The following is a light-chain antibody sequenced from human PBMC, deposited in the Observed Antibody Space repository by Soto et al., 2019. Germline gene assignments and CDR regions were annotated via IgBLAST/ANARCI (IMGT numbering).Light chain of an antibody. CDR3: QQYNSYPWT. CDR2: KAS. CDR1: QSISSW. J-gene: IGKJ1*01. Sequence: GARVTITCRASQSISSWLAWYXQKXGKXXKXXXYKASSLESGVPSRFSGSGYGTEFTLTICSLQPDDFATYYCQQYNSYPWTFGQGTKV. V-gene: IGKV1-5*03.